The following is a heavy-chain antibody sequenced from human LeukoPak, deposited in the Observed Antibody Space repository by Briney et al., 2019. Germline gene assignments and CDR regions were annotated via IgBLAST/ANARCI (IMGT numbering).Heavy chain of an antibody. CDR3: ARALGLYGGDDY. V-gene: IGHV4-59*08. D-gene: IGHD4-23*01. J-gene: IGHJ4*02. CDR2: VFYSGGT. CDR1: GGSISSYY. Sequence: SSETLSLTCTVSGGSISSYYWSWIRQPPGKGLEWIGYVFYSGGTLYNPSVNSRVSISVDTSKTQFSLKLTSVTAADTAVYYCARALGLYGGDDYWGQGTLVTVSS.